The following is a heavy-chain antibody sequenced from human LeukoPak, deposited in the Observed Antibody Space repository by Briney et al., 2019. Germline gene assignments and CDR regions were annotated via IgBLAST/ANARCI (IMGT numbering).Heavy chain of an antibody. V-gene: IGHV3-30-3*01. CDR2: ISYDGSNK. Sequence: GRSLRLSCAASGFTFSSYAMHWVRQAPGKGLEWVAVISYDGSNKYYADSVKGRFTISRDNSKNTLYLQMNSLRAEDTAVYYCARDPYGDYPPDYWGQGTLVTVSS. D-gene: IGHD4-17*01. J-gene: IGHJ4*02. CDR3: ARDPYGDYPPDY. CDR1: GFTFSSYA.